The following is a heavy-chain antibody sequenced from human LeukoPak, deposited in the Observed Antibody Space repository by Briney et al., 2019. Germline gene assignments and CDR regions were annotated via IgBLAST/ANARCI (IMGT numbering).Heavy chain of an antibody. Sequence: PGGPLRLSCDASGFTFSTHGFQWVRQAPGKGLECVAFIWYDGTNKYYADSVKGRFTVSRDNSRNTLYLQMNSLRVEDTAVYYCARDGAAMPGQVFWYFDLWGRGTPVTVSS. V-gene: IGHV3-33*01. CDR1: GFTFSTHG. J-gene: IGHJ2*01. D-gene: IGHD6-13*01. CDR3: ARDGAAMPGQVFWYFDL. CDR2: IWYDGTNK.